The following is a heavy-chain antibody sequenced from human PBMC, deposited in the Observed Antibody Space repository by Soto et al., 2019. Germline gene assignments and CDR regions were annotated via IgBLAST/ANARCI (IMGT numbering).Heavy chain of an antibody. V-gene: IGHV5-51*01. Sequence: GESLKISCKGSGYSFTSYWIGWVRQMPGKGLEWMGIIYPGDSDTRYSPSFQGQVTVSADKSISTAYLQGSSLKAPDTAMYYCARLGIAGNGCIDYWGQGTLVTVSS. D-gene: IGHD2-8*01. J-gene: IGHJ4*02. CDR1: GYSFTSYW. CDR3: ARLGIAGNGCIDY. CDR2: IYPGDSDT.